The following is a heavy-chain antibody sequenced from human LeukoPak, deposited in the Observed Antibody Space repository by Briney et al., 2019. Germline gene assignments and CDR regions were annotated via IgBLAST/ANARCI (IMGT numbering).Heavy chain of an antibody. CDR1: GGSISSSSYY. CDR2: IYYSGST. V-gene: IGHV4-39*01. CDR3: ARYVWVAVAGTDDY. D-gene: IGHD6-19*01. J-gene: IGHJ4*02. Sequence: XETLSLTCTVSGGSISSSSYYWGWIRQPPGKGLEWIGSIYYSGSTYYNPSLKSRVTISVDTSKNQFSLKLSSVTAADTAVYYCARYVWVAVAGTDDYWGQGTLVTVSS.